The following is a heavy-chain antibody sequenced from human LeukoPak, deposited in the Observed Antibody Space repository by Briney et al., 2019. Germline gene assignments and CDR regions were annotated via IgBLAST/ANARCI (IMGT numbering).Heavy chain of an antibody. CDR3: ARDQGIAALDAFDI. D-gene: IGHD6-13*01. V-gene: IGHV1-2*06. CDR2: INPNSGGT. CDR1: GYTFTGYY. J-gene: IGHJ3*02. Sequence: ASVKVSCKASGYTFTGYYMHWVRQAPGQGLEWMGRINPNSGGTNYAQKFQGRVAMTRDTSISTAYMELSRLRSDDTAVYYCARDQGIAALDAFDIWGQGTMVTVSS.